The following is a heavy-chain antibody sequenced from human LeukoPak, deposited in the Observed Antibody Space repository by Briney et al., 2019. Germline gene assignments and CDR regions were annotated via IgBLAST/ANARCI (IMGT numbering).Heavy chain of an antibody. V-gene: IGHV3-53*01. J-gene: IGHJ3*02. Sequence: AGGSLRLSCAASGFTVSSNFMNWVRQAPGKGLEWVSDYADSVKGRFTISRDNSKNTLYLQMNSLRAEDTAVYYCARDPSSGCWGAFDIWGQGTVVTVSS. CDR3: ARDPSSGCWGAFDI. D-gene: IGHD6-19*01. CDR1: GFTVSSNF.